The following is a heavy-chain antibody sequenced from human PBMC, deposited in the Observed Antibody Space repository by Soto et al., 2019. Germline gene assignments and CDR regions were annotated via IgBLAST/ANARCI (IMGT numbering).Heavy chain of an antibody. CDR1: GYTFTSYG. J-gene: IGHJ4*02. Sequence: QVQLVQSGAEVKKPGASVKVSCKASGYTFTSYGISWVRQAPGQGLEWMGWISAYNGNTNYAQKLQGRVTMTTDTSTSTAYMELRSLRSDDTAVYYCARALAAATLRFGDYVAYFDYWGQGTLVTVSS. D-gene: IGHD2-15*01. CDR3: ARALAAATLRFGDYVAYFDY. V-gene: IGHV1-18*01. CDR2: ISAYNGNT.